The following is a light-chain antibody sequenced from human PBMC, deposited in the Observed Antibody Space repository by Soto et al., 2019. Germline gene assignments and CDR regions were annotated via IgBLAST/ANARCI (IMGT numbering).Light chain of an antibody. CDR1: SSDVGSYNL. V-gene: IGLV2-23*01. Sequence: QSALTQPASVSGSPGQSITISCTGTSSDVGSYNLVSWYQQHPGKAPKLMIYEGSKRPSGVSNRFSGSKSGNTASLPISGLKAEDEADYYCCSYAGSSTWVFGGGTKLTVL. CDR3: CSYAGSSTWV. CDR2: EGS. J-gene: IGLJ3*02.